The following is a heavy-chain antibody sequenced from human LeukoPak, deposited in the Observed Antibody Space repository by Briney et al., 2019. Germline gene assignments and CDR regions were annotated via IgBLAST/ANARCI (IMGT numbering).Heavy chain of an antibody. CDR2: IYTSGST. D-gene: IGHD4-17*01. V-gene: IGHV4-61*02. CDR3: ARRRRGDYGRGYFDY. J-gene: IGHJ4*02. CDR1: GGSISSGSYY. Sequence: SETLSLTCTVSGGSISSGSYYWSWIRQPAGKGLEWIGRIYTSGSTNYIPSLKSRVTISVDTSKNQFSLKLSSVTAADTAVYYCARRRRGDYGRGYFDYWGQGTLVTVSS.